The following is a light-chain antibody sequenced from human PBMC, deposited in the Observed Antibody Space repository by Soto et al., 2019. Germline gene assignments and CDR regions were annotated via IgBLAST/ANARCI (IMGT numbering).Light chain of an antibody. CDR3: QTWGTGIHVV. Sequence: QLVLTQSPSASASLGASVKLTCTLSSEHSSYAIAWHQQQPERGPLFLMKLNSDGSHSKGDGIPDHFSGSSSGTERYLTISSLQSEDEADYYCQTWGTGIHVVFGGGTKLTVL. CDR2: LNSDGSH. CDR1: SEHSSYA. V-gene: IGLV4-69*01. J-gene: IGLJ2*01.